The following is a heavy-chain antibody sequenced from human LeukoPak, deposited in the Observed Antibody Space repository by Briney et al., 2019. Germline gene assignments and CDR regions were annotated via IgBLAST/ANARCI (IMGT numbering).Heavy chain of an antibody. J-gene: IGHJ3*02. CDR1: GGTFSSHA. CDR3: AREAASYGYGDDAFDI. D-gene: IGHD5-18*01. Sequence: SVKVSCKASGGTFSSHAISWVRQAPGQGLEWMGGIIPIFGTANYAQKFQGRVTITTDESTSTAYMELSSLRSEDTAVYYCAREAASYGYGDDAFDIWGQGTMVTVSS. V-gene: IGHV1-69*05. CDR2: IIPIFGTA.